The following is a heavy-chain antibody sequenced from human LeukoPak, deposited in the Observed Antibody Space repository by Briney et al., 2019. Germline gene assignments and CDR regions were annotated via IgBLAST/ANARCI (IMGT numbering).Heavy chain of an antibody. CDR3: ASRSPALDY. D-gene: IGHD2-2*01. Sequence: GGSLRLSCAASGFTFSSYGMHWVRQAPGKGLEWVAVIWYDGSNKYYADSVKGRFTISRDNSKNTLYLQMNSLRADDTAVYYCASRSPALDYWGQGTLVTVSS. V-gene: IGHV3-33*01. J-gene: IGHJ4*02. CDR2: IWYDGSNK. CDR1: GFTFSSYG.